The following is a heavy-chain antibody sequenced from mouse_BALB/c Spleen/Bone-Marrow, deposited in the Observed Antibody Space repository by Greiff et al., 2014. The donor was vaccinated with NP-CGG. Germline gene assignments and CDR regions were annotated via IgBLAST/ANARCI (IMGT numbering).Heavy chain of an antibody. Sequence: EVMLEESGGGLVQPGGSLRLSCATSGFTFTDNYMSWVRQPPGKALEWLGFIRNKANGYTTEYSASVKGRFTISRDNSQSILYLQMNTLRAEDSATYYCARDSDWFAYWGQGTLVTVSA. V-gene: IGHV7-3*02. CDR2: IRNKANGYTT. CDR3: ARDSDWFAY. J-gene: IGHJ3*01. CDR1: GFTFTDNY.